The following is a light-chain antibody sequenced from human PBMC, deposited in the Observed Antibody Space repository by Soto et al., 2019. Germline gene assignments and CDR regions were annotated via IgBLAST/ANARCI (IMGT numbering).Light chain of an antibody. V-gene: IGLV2-14*01. J-gene: IGLJ1*01. CDR1: SSDVGGYNY. CDR2: EVS. CDR3: SSYTSTSTYV. Sequence: QSALTQPASVSGSPGQSITISCTGTSSDVGGYNYVSWYQHHPGKAPKLMISEVSDRPSGVSNRFSGSKSGNTASLTTSGLQAEDEADYYCSSYTSTSTYVFGTGTKVTVL.